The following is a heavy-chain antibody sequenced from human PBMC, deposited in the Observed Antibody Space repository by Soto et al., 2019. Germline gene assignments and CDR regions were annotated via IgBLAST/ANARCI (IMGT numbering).Heavy chain of an antibody. CDR3: AKDTVPVATPWFDP. CDR1: GFTFGDYA. V-gene: IGHV3-23*01. CDR2: LSGSGGST. Sequence: PGGSLRLSCAASGFTFGDYAMSWVRQAPGKGLEWVSTLSGSGGSTYYADSVKGRFTISRDNSKNTLYLQMNSLRAEDTAVYYCAKDTVPVATPWFDPWGQGTLVTVSS. D-gene: IGHD2-2*01. J-gene: IGHJ5*02.